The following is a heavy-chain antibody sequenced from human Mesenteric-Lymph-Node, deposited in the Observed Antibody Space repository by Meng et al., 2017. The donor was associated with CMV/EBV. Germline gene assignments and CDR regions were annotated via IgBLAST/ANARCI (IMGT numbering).Heavy chain of an antibody. J-gene: IGHJ4*02. CDR2: INPNSGGT. V-gene: IGHV1-2*02. D-gene: IGHD3-22*01. CDR1: GYSFSGYY. Sequence: SGYSFSGYYMHWVRQAPGQGLEWMGWINPNSGGTHYAQKFQGRVSMTRDTSISTAYMDLSSLRSDDTAVYYCARAQYYYDASGFSAYWGQGTMVTVSS. CDR3: ARAQYYYDASGFSAY.